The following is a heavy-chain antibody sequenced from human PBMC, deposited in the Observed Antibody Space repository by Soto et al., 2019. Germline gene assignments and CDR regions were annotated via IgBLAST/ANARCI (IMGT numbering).Heavy chain of an antibody. V-gene: IGHV3-23*01. CDR1: VFPFSSYA. D-gene: IGHD2-2*01. J-gene: IGHJ6*02. CDR2: IGESGTPT. CDR3: ARYIPGVRYYGMDV. Sequence: GGSLRLSCAASVFPFSSYAMKWVRQAPGKGLEWVSLIGESGTPTYYADSVKGRFTISRDNSGNTLFLEMYSLRAEDTAVYYCARYIPGVRYYGMDVWGQGTTVTVSS.